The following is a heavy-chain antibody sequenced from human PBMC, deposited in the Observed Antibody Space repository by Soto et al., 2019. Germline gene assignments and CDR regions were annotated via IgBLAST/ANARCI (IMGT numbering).Heavy chain of an antibody. CDR2: ISNSVDSI. V-gene: IGHV3-11*01. Sequence: QVQLVESGGGLVKPGGSLRLSCAASGFTFSDYYMSWIRQTPGKEFEWVSYISNSVDSIYYADSVKGRFTISRDNAKNSLYLQMNSLRIEDSAVYYCARGGSGSFPEYWGQGTLATVSS. D-gene: IGHD3-10*01. CDR3: ARGGSGSFPEY. J-gene: IGHJ4*02. CDR1: GFTFSDYY.